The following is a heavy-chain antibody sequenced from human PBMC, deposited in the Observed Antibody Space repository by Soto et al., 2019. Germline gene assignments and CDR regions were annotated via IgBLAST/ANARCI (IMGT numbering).Heavy chain of an antibody. J-gene: IGHJ4*02. CDR3: ATSYGSGYRAVDS. CDR1: GDTFNFYS. CDR2: INTIISMA. D-gene: IGHD3-10*01. Sequence: QVQLVQSGADVQRPGSSVRVSCKASGDTFNFYSINWVRQATGLGLQWMGRINTIISMANSAPRFQGRVTMTADKSTSTAYMELSSLRSEDTAMYYCATSYGSGYRAVDSWGQGALVTVSS. V-gene: IGHV1-69*02.